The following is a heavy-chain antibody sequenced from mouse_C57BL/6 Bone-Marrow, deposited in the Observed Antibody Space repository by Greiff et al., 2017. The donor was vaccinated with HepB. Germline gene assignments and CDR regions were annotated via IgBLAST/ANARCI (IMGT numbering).Heavy chain of an antibody. J-gene: IGHJ1*03. CDR2: INPGSGGT. Sequence: QVQLKESGAELVRPGTSVKVSCKASGYAFTNYLIEWVKQRPGQGLEWIGVINPGSGGTNYNEKFKGKATLTADKSSSTAYMQLSSLTSEDSAVYFCARARDGYYVYWYFEVWGTGTTVTVSS. V-gene: IGHV1-54*01. D-gene: IGHD2-3*01. CDR3: ARARDGYYVYWYFEV. CDR1: GYAFTNYL.